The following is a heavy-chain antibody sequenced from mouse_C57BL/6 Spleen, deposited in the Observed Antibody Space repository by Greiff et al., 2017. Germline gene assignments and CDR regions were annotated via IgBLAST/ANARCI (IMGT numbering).Heavy chain of an antibody. V-gene: IGHV1-55*01. Sequence: QVQLQQPGAELVKPGASVKMSCKASGYTFTSYWITWVKQRPGQGLEWIGDIYPGSGSTKYNEKFKSKATLTVDTSSSTAYMQLSSLTSEDSAVYYGARRNYGSNYWYFDVWGTGTTVTVSS. CDR3: ARRNYGSNYWYFDV. J-gene: IGHJ1*03. CDR2: IYPGSGST. CDR1: GYTFTSYW. D-gene: IGHD1-1*01.